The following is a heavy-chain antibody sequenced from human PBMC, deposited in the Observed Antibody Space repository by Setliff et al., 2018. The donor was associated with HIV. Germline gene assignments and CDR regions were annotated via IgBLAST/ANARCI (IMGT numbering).Heavy chain of an antibody. V-gene: IGHV1-46*01. CDR1: GYTFTSYY. Sequence: ASVKVSCKASGYTFTSYYVHWVRQAPGHGLEWMGIIDPNGGDTNFAQKFQGRVTMTRDTSTSTVYMELSSLTTDDTAVYYCAREAYSSSSVEIWCQGTLVTVSS. D-gene: IGHD6-13*01. J-gene: IGHJ4*02. CDR3: AREAYSSSSVEI. CDR2: IDPNGGDT.